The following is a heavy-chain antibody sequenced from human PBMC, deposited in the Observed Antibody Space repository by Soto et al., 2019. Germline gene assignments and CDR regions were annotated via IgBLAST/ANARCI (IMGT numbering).Heavy chain of an antibody. Sequence: GDSLKISCEGAGYKLGSAWIGWVRRKPGKGLEWMGIIKPGTSDIRYSPSFRGQVTISADEAANTAFLQWSSLKTSDPAIYYCARQISFVCDSWDQGTLVTVSS. D-gene: IGHD3-16*01. CDR1: GYKLGSAW. V-gene: IGHV5-51*01. J-gene: IGHJ4*02. CDR2: IKPGTSDI. CDR3: ARQISFVCDS.